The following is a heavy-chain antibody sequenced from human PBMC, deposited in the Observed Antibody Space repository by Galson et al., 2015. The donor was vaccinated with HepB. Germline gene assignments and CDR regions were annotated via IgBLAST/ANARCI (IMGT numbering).Heavy chain of an antibody. CDR3: TTDPRYYDSSGYYLLDY. D-gene: IGHD3-22*01. Sequence: SLRLSCAASGFTFSNAWMSWVRPAPGKGLEWVGRIKSKTDGGTTDYAAPVKGRFTISRDDSKNTLYLQMNSLKTEDTAVYYCTTDPRYYDSSGYYLLDYWGQGTLVTVSS. J-gene: IGHJ4*02. CDR2: IKSKTDGGTT. V-gene: IGHV3-15*01. CDR1: GFTFSNAW.